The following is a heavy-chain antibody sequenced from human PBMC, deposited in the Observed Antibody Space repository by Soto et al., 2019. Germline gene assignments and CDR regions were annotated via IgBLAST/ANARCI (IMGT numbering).Heavy chain of an antibody. Sequence: NWVRQAPGQGLEWMGGIIPILGTANYAQKFQGRVTITADESTSTAYMELSSLRSEDTAVYYCATSYYVTTGSRDYYYYGMDVWGQGTTVTVSS. D-gene: IGHD3-10*02. CDR2: IIPILGTA. J-gene: IGHJ6*02. CDR3: ATSYYVTTGSRDYYYYGMDV. V-gene: IGHV1-69*01.